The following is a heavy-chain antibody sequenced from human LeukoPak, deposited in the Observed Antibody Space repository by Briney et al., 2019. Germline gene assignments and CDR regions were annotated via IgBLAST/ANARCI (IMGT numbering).Heavy chain of an antibody. J-gene: IGHJ4*02. CDR1: GFTFSSYA. Sequence: GGSLRLSCAASGFTFSSYAMSWVRQAPGKGLEWVSAISGSGGSTCYADSVKGRFTISRDNSKNTLYLQMNSLRAEDTAVYYCAKGSEGCSSGSCYSLTMDYWGQGTLVTVSS. D-gene: IGHD2-15*01. CDR2: ISGSGGST. V-gene: IGHV3-23*01. CDR3: AKGSEGCSSGSCYSLTMDY.